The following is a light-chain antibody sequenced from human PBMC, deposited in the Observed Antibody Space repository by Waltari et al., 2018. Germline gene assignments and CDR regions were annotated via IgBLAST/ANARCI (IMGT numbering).Light chain of an antibody. Sequence: SSELTQPSSVSVSPGQPARITCSGDMLPKKYTRWFQQNPGQAPVLVLYQDSARPSGIPERFSGSSSGTTVTLTISGAQVEDEADYYCYSTTDNNLGVFGPGTRVTVL. V-gene: IGLV3-27*01. CDR2: QDS. CDR1: MLPKKY. CDR3: YSTTDNNLGV. J-gene: IGLJ1*01.